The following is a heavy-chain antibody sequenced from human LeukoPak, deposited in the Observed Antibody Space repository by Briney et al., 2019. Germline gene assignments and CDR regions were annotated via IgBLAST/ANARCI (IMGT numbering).Heavy chain of an antibody. CDR1: GGTFSSYA. V-gene: IGHV1-69*04. D-gene: IGHD3-22*01. CDR2: IIPLLGIA. Sequence: SVKVSCKASGGTFSSYAISWVRQAPGQGLEWMGRIIPLLGIANYAQKFQGRVTITADKSTSTAYMELSSLRSEDTAVYYCARDYYDSSGYYTAREPYYFDYWGQGTLVTVSS. J-gene: IGHJ4*02. CDR3: ARDYYDSSGYYTAREPYYFDY.